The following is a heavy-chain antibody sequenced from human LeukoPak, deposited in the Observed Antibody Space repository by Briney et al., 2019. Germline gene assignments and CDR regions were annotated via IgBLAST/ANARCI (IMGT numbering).Heavy chain of an antibody. D-gene: IGHD1-26*01. CDR2: IHRGGNT. Sequence: GGSLRLSCAASGLTVSTSYMSWVRQAPGKGLEGVSVIHRGGNTYYADSVKGRFTISRDNSKNTLYLQMNSLRAEDTAVYYCARDRGGIVTATQLNYFDYWGQGTLVTVSS. CDR3: ARDRGGIVTATQLNYFDY. V-gene: IGHV3-66*02. CDR1: GLTVSTSY. J-gene: IGHJ4*02.